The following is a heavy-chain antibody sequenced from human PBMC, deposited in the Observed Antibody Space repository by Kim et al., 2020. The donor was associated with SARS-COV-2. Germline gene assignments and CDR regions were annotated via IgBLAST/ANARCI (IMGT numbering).Heavy chain of an antibody. CDR2: ISGSGGST. Sequence: GGSLRLSCAASGFTFSSYAMSWVRQAPGKGLEWVSAISGSGGSTYYADSVKGRFTISRHNSKNTLYLQMNSLRAEDTAVYYCAKDTVGATRLVPGDAFDIWGQGTMVTVSS. J-gene: IGHJ3*02. D-gene: IGHD1-26*01. CDR1: GFTFSSYA. CDR3: AKDTVGATRLVPGDAFDI. V-gene: IGHV3-23*01.